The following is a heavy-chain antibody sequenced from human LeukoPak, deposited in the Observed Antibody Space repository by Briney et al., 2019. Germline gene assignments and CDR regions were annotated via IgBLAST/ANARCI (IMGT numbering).Heavy chain of an antibody. Sequence: SETLSLTCAVYGGSFSGHYWTWIRQPPGKGLQWIGEVNDRGSANYNPSLKSRLTISEDKSKNQFSLRLPSVTAADTAVYYCARGVVSGRFGDYYYYMDVWGIGTTVTLSS. V-gene: IGHV4-34*01. J-gene: IGHJ6*03. CDR2: VNDRGSA. CDR3: ARGVVSGRFGDYYYYMDV. CDR1: GGSFSGHY. D-gene: IGHD3-16*01.